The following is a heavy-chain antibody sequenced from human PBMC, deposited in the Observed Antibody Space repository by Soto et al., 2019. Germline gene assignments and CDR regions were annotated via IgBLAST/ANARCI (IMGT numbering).Heavy chain of an antibody. CDR3: ARPYYDSSGYPFTFDQ. J-gene: IGHJ4*02. Sequence: GGSLRLSCAASGFTFSNYAMNWVRQAPGKGLEWVSGISGSGAYTYYADSVRGRFTISRDNSKNTLYLQMNSLRAEDTAVYFCARPYYDSSGYPFTFDQWGQGILVTVSS. V-gene: IGHV3-23*01. CDR2: ISGSGAYT. CDR1: GFTFSNYA. D-gene: IGHD3-22*01.